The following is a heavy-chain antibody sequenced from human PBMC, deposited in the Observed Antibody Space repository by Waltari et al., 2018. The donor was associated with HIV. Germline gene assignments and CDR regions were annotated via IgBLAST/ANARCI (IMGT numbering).Heavy chain of an antibody. D-gene: IGHD2-2*01. V-gene: IGHV1-46*01. CDR1: GYTFTSYY. Sequence: QVQLVQSGAEVKKPGVSVKVSCKASGYTFTSYYMHWVRQAPGQGLEWMGIINPSGGSITYAQKFQGRVTMTRDTSTRTVYMEVSSLRSEDTAVYYCARGSHCSSTSCYPHYYYGMDVWGQGTTVTVS. J-gene: IGHJ6*02. CDR3: ARGSHCSSTSCYPHYYYGMDV. CDR2: INPSGGSI.